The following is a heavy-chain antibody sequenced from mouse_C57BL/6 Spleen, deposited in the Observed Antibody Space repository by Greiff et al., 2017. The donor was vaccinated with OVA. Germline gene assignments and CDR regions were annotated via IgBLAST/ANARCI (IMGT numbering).Heavy chain of an antibody. D-gene: IGHD1-1*01. Sequence: VQLVESGAELVKPGASVKISCKASGYAFSSYWMNWVKQRPGKGLEWIGQIYPGDGDTNYNGKFKGKATLTADKSSSTAYMQLSSLTSEDSAVYFCARGTTVVEFDYWGQGTTLTVSS. V-gene: IGHV1-80*01. CDR2: IYPGDGDT. CDR1: GYAFSSYW. J-gene: IGHJ2*01. CDR3: ARGTTVVEFDY.